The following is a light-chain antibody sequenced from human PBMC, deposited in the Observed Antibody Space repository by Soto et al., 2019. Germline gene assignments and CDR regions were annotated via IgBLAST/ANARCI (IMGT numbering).Light chain of an antibody. CDR1: QSVSSSY. V-gene: IGKV3D-20*01. CDR3: HQYGGSPHT. CDR2: DAS. J-gene: IGKJ2*01. Sequence: EIVLTQAPATLSLSPGERATLSCGASQSVSSSYLAWYQQKPGLAPRLLIYDASSMATGIPDRVSGSGSGTVCPLTISRLEPEDFGMYYCHQYGGSPHTCGRGTKLEIK.